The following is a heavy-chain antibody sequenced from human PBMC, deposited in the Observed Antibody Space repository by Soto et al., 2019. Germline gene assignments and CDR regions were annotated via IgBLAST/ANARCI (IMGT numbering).Heavy chain of an antibody. Sequence: QLQLQESGSGLVKPSQTLSLTCAASGASVDSGGDSWSWIRQPPGQGLEWTGYIYRGVSTDYNTSLKSRFTMSVDSTTNVISLSLSSVTAADTAVYFCVRSGCGSTACHADWFDPWGPGTLVTVSS. J-gene: IGHJ5*02. CDR1: GASVDSGGDS. D-gene: IGHD2-2*01. CDR3: VRSGCGSTACHADWFDP. CDR2: IYRGVST. V-gene: IGHV4-30-2*01.